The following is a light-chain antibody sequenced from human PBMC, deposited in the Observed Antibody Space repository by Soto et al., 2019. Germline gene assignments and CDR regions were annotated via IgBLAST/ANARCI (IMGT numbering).Light chain of an antibody. CDR3: QQYGNSRYT. CDR1: QSISSTY. J-gene: IGKJ2*01. Sequence: EIVLTQSPGTLSLSPGERATLSCRASQSISSTYLAWYQQKPGQAPRLLIYGASSRATGIPDRFSGSGSGTDFALTISRLESEDFAVYYCQQYGNSRYTFGQVTKLEIK. V-gene: IGKV3-20*01. CDR2: GAS.